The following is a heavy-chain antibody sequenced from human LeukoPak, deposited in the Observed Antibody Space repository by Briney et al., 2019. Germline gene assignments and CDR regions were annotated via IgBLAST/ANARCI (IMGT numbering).Heavy chain of an antibody. CDR2: IYHSGST. V-gene: IGHV4-30-2*01. Sequence: TSETLSLTCAVSGGSISSGGYSWSWIRQPPGKGLEWIGYIYHSGSTYYNPSLKSRVTISVDRSKNQFSLKLSSVTAADTAVYYCARARGPYYYDSSGDAFDIWGQGTMVTVSS. CDR1: GGSISSGGYS. CDR3: ARARGPYYYDSSGDAFDI. J-gene: IGHJ3*02. D-gene: IGHD3-22*01.